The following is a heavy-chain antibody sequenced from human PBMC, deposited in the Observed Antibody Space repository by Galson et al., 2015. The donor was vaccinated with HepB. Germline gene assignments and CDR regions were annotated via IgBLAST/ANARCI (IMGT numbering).Heavy chain of an antibody. CDR1: GFTFSSYT. Sequence: SLRLSCAASGFTFSSYTMNWVRQAPGKGLEWASSISSSSSYIYYVDSVKGRFTISRDNAKNSLFLQMNSLGAEDTAVYYCARSGYYYDSSGSYSPQSLDYWGQGTLVTVSS. D-gene: IGHD3-22*01. J-gene: IGHJ4*02. CDR2: ISSSSSYI. CDR3: ARSGYYYDSSGSYSPQSLDY. V-gene: IGHV3-21*01.